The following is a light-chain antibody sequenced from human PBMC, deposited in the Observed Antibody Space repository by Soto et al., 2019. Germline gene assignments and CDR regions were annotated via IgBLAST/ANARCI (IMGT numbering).Light chain of an antibody. CDR2: GVT. CDR3: SSFTSNRIYV. J-gene: IGLJ1*01. CDR1: HNDIGTYDY. V-gene: IGLV2-14*03. Sequence: QSALTPPTSVSGSPGQSITISCTGNHNDIGTYDYVSWYQQHPGRAPRLLIHGVTTRPSGISGRFSASKSGLTASLTISGLQPEDEADYYCSSFTSNRIYVFGPGTKVTVL.